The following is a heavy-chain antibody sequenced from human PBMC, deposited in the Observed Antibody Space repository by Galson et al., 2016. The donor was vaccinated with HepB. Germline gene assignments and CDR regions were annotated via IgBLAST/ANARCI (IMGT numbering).Heavy chain of an antibody. V-gene: IGHV3-53*01. J-gene: IGHJ4*02. D-gene: IGHD3-10*01. CDR2: IYSGGSK. CDR3: ASHAPYYYGSGRYPGTFDY. Sequence: SLRLSCAASGFIVSTNYMSWVRQAPGKGLEWVSVIYSGGSKYYADSVKGRFTISRDNSKNTLYLLMNSLRAEDTAVYFCASHAPYYYGSGRYPGTFDYWGQGTLVTVSS. CDR1: GFIVSTNY.